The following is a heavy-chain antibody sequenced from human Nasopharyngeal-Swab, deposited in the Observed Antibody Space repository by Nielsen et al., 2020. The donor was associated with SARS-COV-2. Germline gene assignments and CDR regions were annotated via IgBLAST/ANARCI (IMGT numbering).Heavy chain of an antibody. CDR1: GGSFSAYY. D-gene: IGHD6-13*01. J-gene: IGHJ5*02. CDR2: INHSGST. CDR3: ARGGAAAGTGVWWFDP. Sequence: SETLSLTCAVYGGSFSAYYWSLIRQPPGKGLEWIGEINHSGSTNYNPSLKSRVTISVDTSKNQFSLKLSSVTAADTAVYYCARGGAAAGTGVWWFDPWGQGTLVTVSS. V-gene: IGHV4-34*01.